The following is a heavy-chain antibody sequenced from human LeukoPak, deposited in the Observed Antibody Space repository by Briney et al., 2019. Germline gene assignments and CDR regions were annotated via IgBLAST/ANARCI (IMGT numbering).Heavy chain of an antibody. J-gene: IGHJ4*02. CDR1: GYTLTSYG. Sequence: ASVQVSCKDSGYTLTSYGIRWVRQAPGPGLEWTGWISAYNVNTNYAQKLQCRVTMTTDTSTSTAYMERRSLRSDDTAVYCCARDEVGVVVAPNFDYWGQGTLVTVSS. CDR3: ARDEVGVVVAPNFDY. V-gene: IGHV1-18*01. CDR2: ISAYNVNT. D-gene: IGHD2-15*01.